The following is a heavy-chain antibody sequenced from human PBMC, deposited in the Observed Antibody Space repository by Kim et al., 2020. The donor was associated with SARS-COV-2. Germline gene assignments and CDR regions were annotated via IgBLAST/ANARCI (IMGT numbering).Heavy chain of an antibody. CDR2: IKQDGSEK. Sequence: GGSLRLSCAASGFTFSSYWMSWVRQAPGKGLEWVANIKQDGSEKYYVDSVKGRFTISRDNAKNSLYLQMNSLRAEDTAVYYCARDRLVGATTSFDYWGQGTLVTVSS. CDR3: ARDRLVGATTSFDY. D-gene: IGHD1-26*01. V-gene: IGHV3-7*01. CDR1: GFTFSSYW. J-gene: IGHJ4*02.